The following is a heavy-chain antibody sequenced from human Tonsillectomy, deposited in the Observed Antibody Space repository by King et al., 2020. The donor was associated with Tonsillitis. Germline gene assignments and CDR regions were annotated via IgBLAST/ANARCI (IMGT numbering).Heavy chain of an antibody. CDR1: GFQFSNFW. D-gene: IGHD2-21*01. J-gene: IGHJ4*02. Sequence: EVQLVESGGGLVQPGGSLRLSCEASGFQFSNFWMTWVRQVPGKGLEWVANTKEDGSDKNYVDSVRGRFTISRDNVKNSLYLQMNSLRVEDTAVYYCVGPSHSTPDFWGQGTLVTVSS. V-gene: IGHV3-7*03. CDR2: TKEDGSDK. CDR3: VGPSHSTPDF.